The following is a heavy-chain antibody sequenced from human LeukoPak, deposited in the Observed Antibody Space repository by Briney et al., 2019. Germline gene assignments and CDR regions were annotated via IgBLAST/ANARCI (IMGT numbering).Heavy chain of an antibody. CDR2: IYYSGST. J-gene: IGHJ4*02. CDR1: GGSISSYY. V-gene: IGHV4-59*01. D-gene: IGHD2-2*01. Sequence: SETLSLTCTVSGGSISSYYWSWIRQPPGKGLEWIGYIYYSGSTNYNPSLKSRVTISVDTSKNQFSLKLSSVTAADTAVYYCARLLVPAAPDYWGQGTLVTVSS. CDR3: ARLLVPAAPDY.